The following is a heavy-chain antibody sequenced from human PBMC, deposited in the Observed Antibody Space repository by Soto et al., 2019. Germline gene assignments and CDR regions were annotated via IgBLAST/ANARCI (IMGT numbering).Heavy chain of an antibody. J-gene: IGHJ4*02. D-gene: IGHD4-17*01. V-gene: IGHV3-33*01. CDR3: ARGDYGDTYFDY. CDR1: GFTFSSYG. CDR2: IWYDGSNK. Sequence: GGSLRLSCAASGFTFSSYGMHWVRQAPGKGLEWVAVIWYDGSNKYYADSVKGRFTISRDNSKNTLYLQMNSLRAEDTAVYYCARGDYGDTYFDYWGQGTLVTVSS.